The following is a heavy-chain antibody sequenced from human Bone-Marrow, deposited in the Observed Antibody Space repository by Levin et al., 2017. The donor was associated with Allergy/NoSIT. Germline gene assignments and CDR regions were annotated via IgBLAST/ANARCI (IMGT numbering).Heavy chain of an antibody. D-gene: IGHD1-14*01. J-gene: IGHJ4*02. CDR3: AREGTPQSWDY. CDR1: GGSISRSPYY. CDR2: IYYIGTT. V-gene: IGHV4-39*07. Sequence: SQTLSLTCTVPGGSISRSPYYWVWIRQPPGKGLEWIGSIYYIGTTYYNPPLKTRLPIPVDTSQNQFSLKLTSVTSADPAVYYCAREGTPQSWDYWGQGSLVSVSS.